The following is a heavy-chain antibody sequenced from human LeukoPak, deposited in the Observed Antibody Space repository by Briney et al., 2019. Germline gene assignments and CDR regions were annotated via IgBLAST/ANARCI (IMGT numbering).Heavy chain of an antibody. CDR2: IWYDGSNK. J-gene: IGHJ4*02. D-gene: IGHD2-2*02. CDR1: GFTFSSYG. Sequence: GGSLRLSCAASGFTFSSYGMHWVRQAPGKGLEWVAVIWYDGSNKYYADSVKGRFTISRDNSKNTLYLQMNGLRAEDTAVYYCARERAYCSSTSCYTGYYFDYWGQGTLVTVSS. V-gene: IGHV3-33*01. CDR3: ARERAYCSSTSCYTGYYFDY.